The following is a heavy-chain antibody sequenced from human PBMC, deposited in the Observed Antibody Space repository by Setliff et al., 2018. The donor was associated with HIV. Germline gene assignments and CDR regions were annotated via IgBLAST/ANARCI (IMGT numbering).Heavy chain of an antibody. CDR3: ARHLEYSSSWSLQGNWFDP. CDR2: ISYTGST. D-gene: IGHD6-13*01. Sequence: SETLSLTCTVPGGSINRSNYYWGWIRQPPGKGLEWIGTISYTGSTYYDPSLKSRVTISVDTSKNQFSLKLSSVTAADTAVYYCARHLEYSSSWSLQGNWFDPWGQGTLVTVSS. CDR1: GGSINRSNYY. J-gene: IGHJ5*02. V-gene: IGHV4-39*01.